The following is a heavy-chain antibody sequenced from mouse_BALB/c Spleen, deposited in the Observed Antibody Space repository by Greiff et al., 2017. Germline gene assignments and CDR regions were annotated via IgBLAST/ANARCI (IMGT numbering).Heavy chain of an antibody. CDR3: ARWGLVTTVVAQYYYAMDY. V-gene: IGHV5-17*02. D-gene: IGHD1-1*01. CDR2: ISSGSSTI. J-gene: IGHJ4*01. CDR1: GFTFSSFG. Sequence: EVKLVESGGGLVQPGGSRKLSCAASGFTFSSFGMHWVRQAPEKGLEWVAYISSGSSTIYYADTVKGRFTISRDNPKNTLFLQMTSLRSEDTAMYYCARWGLVTTVVAQYYYAMDYWGQGTSVTVSS.